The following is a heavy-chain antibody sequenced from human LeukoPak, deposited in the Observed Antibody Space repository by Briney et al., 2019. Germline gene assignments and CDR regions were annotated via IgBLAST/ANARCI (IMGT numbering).Heavy chain of an antibody. D-gene: IGHD3-16*02. Sequence: SETLSLTCTVSGGSISSGRYYWSWIRQPAGEGLEWIGRIYTSGSTNYNPSLKSRVTISVDTSRNQFSLKLSSVTAADTAVYFCARENRGSYRSSKFDYWGQGTLVTVSS. CDR2: IYTSGST. J-gene: IGHJ4*02. CDR3: ARENRGSYRSSKFDY. CDR1: GGSISSGRYY. V-gene: IGHV4-61*02.